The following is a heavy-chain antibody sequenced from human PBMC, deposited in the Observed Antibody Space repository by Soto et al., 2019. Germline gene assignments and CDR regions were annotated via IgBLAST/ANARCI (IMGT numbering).Heavy chain of an antibody. CDR3: ARDQGYCSSTSCYTSYYMDV. V-gene: IGHV3-33*01. J-gene: IGHJ6*03. CDR2: IWYDGSNK. Sequence: GGSLRLSCAASGFTFSSYGMHWVRQAPGKGLEWVAVIWYDGSNKYYADSVKGRFTISRDNSKNTLYLQMNSLRAEDTAVYYCARDQGYCSSTSCYTSYYMDVWGKGTTVTVSS. D-gene: IGHD2-2*02. CDR1: GFTFSSYG.